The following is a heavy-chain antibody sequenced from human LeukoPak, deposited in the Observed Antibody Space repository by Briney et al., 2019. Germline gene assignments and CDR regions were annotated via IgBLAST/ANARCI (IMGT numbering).Heavy chain of an antibody. CDR1: GGSVSSYY. J-gene: IGHJ4*02. Sequence: SETLSLTCTVSGGSVSSYYWSWIRQPPGKGLEWVGYISYSGNTNYNPSLKSRVTISVDTSKNQFSLKLSSVTAADTAVYYCARVDDTMIGVDYWGQGTLVTVSS. D-gene: IGHD3-22*01. CDR3: ARVDDTMIGVDY. V-gene: IGHV4-59*02. CDR2: ISYSGNT.